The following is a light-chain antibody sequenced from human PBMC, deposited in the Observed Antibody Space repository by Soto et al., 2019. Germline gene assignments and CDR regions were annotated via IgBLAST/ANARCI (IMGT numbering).Light chain of an antibody. V-gene: IGKV3-20*01. CDR3: QQYGRSPPFA. Sequence: EIVLTQSPGTLSLSPGERATLSCRASQSVSSNYIAWYQQNPGQAPRLLIYGASTRATGIPDRFSGSGSGTDFILTISRLEPEDFAVYFCQQYGRSPPFAFGQGTKVDIK. J-gene: IGKJ2*01. CDR1: QSVSSNY. CDR2: GAS.